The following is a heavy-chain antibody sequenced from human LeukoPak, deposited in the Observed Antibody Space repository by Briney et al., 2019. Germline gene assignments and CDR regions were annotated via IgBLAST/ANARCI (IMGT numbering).Heavy chain of an antibody. CDR2: INPNSGGT. V-gene: IGHV1-2*02. CDR1: GYTFIGYY. J-gene: IGHJ3*01. Sequence: GASVKVSCKASGYTFIGYYVHWVRQAPGQGLEWMGWINPNSGGTNYAQKFQGRVTMTSDTSITTAYMDLSRLRSDDTAVYYCAREEGSQGFAAFDLWGQGTMVTVSS. D-gene: IGHD6-13*01. CDR3: AREEGSQGFAAFDL.